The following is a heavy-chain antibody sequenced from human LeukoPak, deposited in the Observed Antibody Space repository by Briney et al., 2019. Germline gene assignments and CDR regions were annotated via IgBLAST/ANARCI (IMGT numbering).Heavy chain of an antibody. CDR3: ARGGYGDPRGNWFDP. CDR2: IYYSGST. J-gene: IGHJ5*02. D-gene: IGHD4-17*01. V-gene: IGHV4-31*03. CDR1: GGSISSGGYY. Sequence: NPSETLSLTCTVSGGSISSGGYYWSWIRQHPGKRLEWIGYIYYSGSTYYNPSLKSRVTISVDTSKNQFSLKLSSVTAADTAVYYCARGGYGDPRGNWFDPWGQGTLVTVSS.